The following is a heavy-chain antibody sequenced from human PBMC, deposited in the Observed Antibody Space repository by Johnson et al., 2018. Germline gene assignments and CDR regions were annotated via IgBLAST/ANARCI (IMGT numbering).Heavy chain of an antibody. V-gene: IGHV3-30-3*01. J-gene: IGHJ6*03. CDR2: ISYDGSNK. CDR1: GFTFSSYA. CDR3: SREPTPAGGDCSSTSCYDYYYYYMDV. D-gene: IGHD2-2*01. Sequence: VQLVETGGGVVQPGRSLRLSCAASGFTFSSYAMHWVRQAPGKGLEWVAVISYDGSNKYYADSVKGRFTISRDTSKNTLYLQMNSLRAEDTAVSYLSREPTPAGGDCSSTSCYDYYYYYMDVWGKGTTVTVSS.